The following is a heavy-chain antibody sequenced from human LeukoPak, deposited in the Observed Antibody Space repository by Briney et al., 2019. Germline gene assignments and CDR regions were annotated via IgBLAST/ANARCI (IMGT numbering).Heavy chain of an antibody. D-gene: IGHD2-2*01. CDR3: AKGGRVVPAAMWGYFDL. V-gene: IGHV3-23*01. J-gene: IGHJ2*01. Sequence: GGSLRLSCAASGFTFSSYAMSWVRQAPGKGLEWVSAISGSGGSTYYADSVKGRFTISRDNSKNTLYLQMNGLRAEDTAVYYCAKGGRVVPAAMWGYFDLWGRGTLVTVSS. CDR2: ISGSGGST. CDR1: GFTFSSYA.